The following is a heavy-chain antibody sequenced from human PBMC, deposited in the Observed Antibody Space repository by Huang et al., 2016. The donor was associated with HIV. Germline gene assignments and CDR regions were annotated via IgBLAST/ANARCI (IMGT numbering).Heavy chain of an antibody. CDR2: IYYKRST. CDR3: ARQREWPVAYYSGWGSHLNSKDV. J-gene: IGHJ6*04. Sequence: QLLLQESGPGLVKPSEALALTWAVSGGSIRSSDYNWGWVRQPPGKGLEWIGSIYYKRSTHYIPSLNIRVTVDVDTSKNLLFLNLTSMTAADTAVDYGARQREWPVAYYSGWGSHLNSKDVWGRGRTVVVSS. CDR1: GGSIRSSDYN. V-gene: IGHV4-39*01. D-gene: IGHD3-10*01.